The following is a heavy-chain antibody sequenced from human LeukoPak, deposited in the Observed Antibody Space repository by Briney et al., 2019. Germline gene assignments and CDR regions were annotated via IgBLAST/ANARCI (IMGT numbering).Heavy chain of an antibody. Sequence: SVKVSCKASGGTFSSYAISWVRQAPGQGPEWMGGIIPIFGTANYAQKFQGRVTITTDESTSTAYMELSSLRAEDTAVYYCARVVSGSEGYFDYWGQGTLVTVSS. D-gene: IGHD1-26*01. V-gene: IGHV1-69*05. CDR1: GGTFSSYA. J-gene: IGHJ4*02. CDR2: IIPIFGTA. CDR3: ARVVSGSEGYFDY.